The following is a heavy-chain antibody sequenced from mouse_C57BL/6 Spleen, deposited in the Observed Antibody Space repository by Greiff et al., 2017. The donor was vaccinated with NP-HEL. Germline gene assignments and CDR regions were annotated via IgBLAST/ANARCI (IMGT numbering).Heavy chain of an antibody. V-gene: IGHV1-80*01. D-gene: IGHD2-12*01. J-gene: IGHJ3*01. CDR1: GYAFSSYW. Sequence: QVQLQQSGAELVKPGASVKISCKASGYAFSSYWMNWVKQRPGKGLEWIGQIYPVDGDTNYNGKFKGKATLTADNSSSTAYMQLSSLTSEDSAVYFCAKEEVLRGFAYWGQGTLVTVSA. CDR3: AKEEVLRGFAY. CDR2: IYPVDGDT.